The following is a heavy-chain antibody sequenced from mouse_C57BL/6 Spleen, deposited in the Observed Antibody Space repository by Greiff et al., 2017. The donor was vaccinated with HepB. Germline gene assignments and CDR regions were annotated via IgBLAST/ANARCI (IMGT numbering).Heavy chain of an antibody. CDR2: IWSGGST. CDR1: GFSLTSYG. Sequence: VQLQQSGPGLVQPSQSLSITCTVSGFSLTSYGVHWVRQPPGKGLEWLGVIWSGGSTDYNAAFISRLSISKDNSKSQVVFKMNSLQADDTAIYYCAKGRGMVTRYYAMDYWGQGTSVTVSS. V-gene: IGHV2-4*01. CDR3: AKGRGMVTRYYAMDY. D-gene: IGHD2-2*01. J-gene: IGHJ4*01.